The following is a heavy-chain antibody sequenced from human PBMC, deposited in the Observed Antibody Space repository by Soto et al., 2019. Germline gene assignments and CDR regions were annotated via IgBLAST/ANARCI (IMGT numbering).Heavy chain of an antibody. J-gene: IGHJ4*02. Sequence: PSETLSLTCSVSGDSLLSSYWSWVRQPAGKGLEWIGYIFSSGRTSYNPSLKSRLTMSIDTSKNLFSLNLTSVTAADTAVYYCARGWDVKYFDYWGQGTQVTVSS. CDR2: IFSSGRT. CDR1: GDSLLSSY. D-gene: IGHD1-26*01. CDR3: ARGWDVKYFDY. V-gene: IGHV4-4*07.